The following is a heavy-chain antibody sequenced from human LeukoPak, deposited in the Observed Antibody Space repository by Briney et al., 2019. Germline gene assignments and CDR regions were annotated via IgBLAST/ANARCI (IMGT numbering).Heavy chain of an antibody. Sequence: GGSLRLSCAASGFTFSSYAMHWVRQAPGKGLEWVALISFDGSDKYYADSVKGRFTISRDNAKNSLYLQMNSLRAEDTAVYYCAELGITMIGGVWGKGTTVTISS. V-gene: IGHV3-30*04. CDR1: GFTFSSYA. CDR3: AELGITMIGGV. CDR2: ISFDGSDK. J-gene: IGHJ6*04. D-gene: IGHD3-10*02.